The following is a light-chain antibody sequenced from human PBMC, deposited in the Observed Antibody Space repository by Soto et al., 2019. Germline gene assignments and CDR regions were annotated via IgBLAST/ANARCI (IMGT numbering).Light chain of an antibody. CDR3: SSYAGSNNPYV. Sequence: QSALTQPPSASGSPGQSVTISCTGTSSDVGGYNYVSWYPQHPGKAPKLMISEVSKRPSGVPDRSSGSKSGKTASLTVSGLQAEEEADYYCSSYAGSNNPYVFGTGTKVTVL. V-gene: IGLV2-8*01. CDR2: EVS. J-gene: IGLJ1*01. CDR1: SSDVGGYNY.